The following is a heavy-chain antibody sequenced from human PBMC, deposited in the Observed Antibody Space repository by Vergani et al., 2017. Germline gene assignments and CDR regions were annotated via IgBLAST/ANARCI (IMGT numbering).Heavy chain of an antibody. V-gene: IGHV4-38-2*02. Sequence: QVQLQESGPGVVRPSETLSLTCSVSGYSISRGYYWGWIRQPPGKGLEWIATVFHGGSAYYNPSLRRRVTISVGTSKNQFSLRLTTLTAADTAVYYCARQFWVSQGVGAFETWGRGTEVSVSS. J-gene: IGHJ3*02. CDR2: VFHGGSA. D-gene: IGHD3-16*01. CDR3: ARQFWVSQGVGAFET. CDR1: GYSISRGYY.